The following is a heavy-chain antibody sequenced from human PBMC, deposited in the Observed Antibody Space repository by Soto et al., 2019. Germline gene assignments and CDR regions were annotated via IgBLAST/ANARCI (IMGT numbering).Heavy chain of an antibody. J-gene: IGHJ4*02. V-gene: IGHV1-18*01. Sequence: QVQLVQSGSEVKKPGASVKVSCKASGYTFTSYVISWVRQAPGQGLAWMGWISAYNGNTNYAQNLQGRVTMTTDTSTSTAYMELRSLRSDDTAFYSCARDNGYESDYWGQGTLGSVSS. CDR1: GYTFTSYV. CDR2: ISAYNGNT. CDR3: ARDNGYESDY. D-gene: IGHD5-12*01.